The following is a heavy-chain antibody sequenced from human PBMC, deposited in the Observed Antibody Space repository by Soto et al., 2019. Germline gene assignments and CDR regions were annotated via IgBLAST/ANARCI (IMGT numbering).Heavy chain of an antibody. Sequence: QVQLVQSGAEVKKPGSSVKVSCKASGGTISSYAMTWVRQAPGQGLEWMGGIIPVFGTANYAQNFQGRVTITSDTSASTAYMELSSLTSQDTAVYYCTRAPRGECWGQGTLVTVSS. CDR2: IIPVFGTA. CDR3: TRAPRGEC. CDR1: GGTISSYA. V-gene: IGHV1-69*06. D-gene: IGHD2-21*01. J-gene: IGHJ1*01.